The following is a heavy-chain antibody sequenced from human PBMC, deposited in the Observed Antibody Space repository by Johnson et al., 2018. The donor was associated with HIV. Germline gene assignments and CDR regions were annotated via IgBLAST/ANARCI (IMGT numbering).Heavy chain of an antibody. CDR2: INSDGSST. J-gene: IGHJ3*02. CDR3: AKTEEGVGGDAFDI. V-gene: IGHV3-74*01. Sequence: VQLVESGGDLVQPGGSLRLSCVGSGFTFNTNWMHWVRQAPGKGLVWVSRINSDGSSTSYADSVKGRFTISRDNSKNTLYLQMHSLRAEDTAVSYCAKTEEGVGGDAFDIGGQGTMVTVSS. D-gene: IGHD3-10*01. CDR1: GFTFNTNW.